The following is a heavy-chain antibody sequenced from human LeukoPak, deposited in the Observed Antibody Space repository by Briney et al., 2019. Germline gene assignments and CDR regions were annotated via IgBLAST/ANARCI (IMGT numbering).Heavy chain of an antibody. CDR2: INHSGST. D-gene: IGHD3-3*01. V-gene: IGHV4-34*01. Sequence: SETLSLTCAVYGGSFSGYYWSWIRQPPGKGLEWIGEINHSGSTNYNPSLKSRVTISVDTSKNQFSLKLSSVTAADTAVYYCARVKRFLVRNYYMDVWGQGTTVTVSS. J-gene: IGHJ6*03. CDR3: ARVKRFLVRNYYMDV. CDR1: GGSFSGYY.